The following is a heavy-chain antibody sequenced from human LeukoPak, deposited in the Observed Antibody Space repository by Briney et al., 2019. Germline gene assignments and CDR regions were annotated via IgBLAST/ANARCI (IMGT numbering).Heavy chain of an antibody. CDR2: IYYSGST. Sequence: SETLSLTCNVSGGSICSYYWTWLRQPPGRGLEGIGYIYYSGSTNYNPSLDSRVSISVDTSKNQFSLRLSSVTAADTAIYYCARGRARDGSYPWFDSGGQGTLATVSA. CDR3: ARGRARDGSYPWFDS. J-gene: IGHJ5*01. CDR1: GGSICSYY. D-gene: IGHD3-10*01. V-gene: IGHV4-59*01.